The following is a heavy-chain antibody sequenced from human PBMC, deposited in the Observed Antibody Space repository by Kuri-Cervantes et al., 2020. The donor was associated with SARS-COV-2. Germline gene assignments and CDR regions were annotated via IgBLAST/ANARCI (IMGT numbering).Heavy chain of an antibody. D-gene: IGHD4-23*01. CDR1: GFTFSSYW. J-gene: IGHJ2*01. Sequence: GESLKISCAASGFTFSSYWMSWVRQAPGKGLEWVANIKQDGSEKYYVDSVEGRFTISRENAKNSLYLQMNSLRDGDTAVYYCARVAVVTNSYWYFDLWGRGTLVTVSS. V-gene: IGHV3-7*01. CDR3: ARVAVVTNSYWYFDL. CDR2: IKQDGSEK.